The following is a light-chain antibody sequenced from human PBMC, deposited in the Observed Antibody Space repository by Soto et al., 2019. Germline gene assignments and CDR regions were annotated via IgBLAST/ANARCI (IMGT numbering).Light chain of an antibody. CDR1: QSIVYSDGHAY. V-gene: IGKV2-30*01. Sequence: DVVMTQSPLSLSVTLGQPASISCWSSQSIVYSDGHAYLNWFHQRPGQSPRRLIYQVSKRDSGVPDRFSGSGSGTDFTLKISRVEAEDVGIFYCMQGTHWPPTFGRGTKVEIK. J-gene: IGKJ1*01. CDR2: QVS. CDR3: MQGTHWPPT.